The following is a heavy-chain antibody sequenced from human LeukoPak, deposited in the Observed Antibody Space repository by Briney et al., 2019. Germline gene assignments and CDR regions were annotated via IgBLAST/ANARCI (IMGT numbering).Heavy chain of an antibody. CDR3: ARGSSSWLSYFDY. Sequence: GGSLRLSCAASGFSSISYGMHWVRQAPGKGLEWVGVISDDGRRKDYADSVKGRFTISRDNSKDTLYLQMNSLRAEDTAVYYCARGSSSWLSYFDYCGQGTLVTVSS. V-gene: IGHV3-30*03. CDR2: ISDDGRRK. D-gene: IGHD6-13*01. CDR1: GFSSISYG. J-gene: IGHJ4*02.